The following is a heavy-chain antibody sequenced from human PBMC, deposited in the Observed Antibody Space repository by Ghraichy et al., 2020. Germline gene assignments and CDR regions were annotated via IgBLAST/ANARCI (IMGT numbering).Heavy chain of an antibody. Sequence: SETLSLTCTVSGGSISSGYYYWTWIRQPPGKGLEWFGYIYYSGSTYYNPSLKSRVSISEDTSKNQFSLKLSSVTAADTAVSDCARGKAVAGTLYDYWGQGTLVTVSS. CDR3: ARGKAVAGTLYDY. CDR2: IYYSGST. V-gene: IGHV4-30-4*01. CDR1: GGSISSGYYY. J-gene: IGHJ4*02. D-gene: IGHD6-19*01.